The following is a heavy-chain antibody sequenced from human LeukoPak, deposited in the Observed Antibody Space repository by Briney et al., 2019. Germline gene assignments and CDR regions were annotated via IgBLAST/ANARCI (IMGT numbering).Heavy chain of an antibody. V-gene: IGHV4-4*02. CDR2: VSQSGDT. CDR3: ARGRLVVAPIDL. Sequence: PSETLSLTCAVSGGSLSSINWCNWVRQPPGKGLEWIGEVSQSGDTNYSPSLRSRVTISVDKSKNQFSLNLTSVTAADTAVCYCARGRLVVAPIDLWGRGTLVTVSS. J-gene: IGHJ2*01. D-gene: IGHD5-12*01. CDR1: GGSLSSINW.